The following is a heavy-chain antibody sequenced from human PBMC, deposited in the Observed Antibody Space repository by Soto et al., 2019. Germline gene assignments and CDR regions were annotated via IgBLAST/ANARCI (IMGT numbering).Heavy chain of an antibody. CDR3: ARGLAPQVVPAAIRLDP. J-gene: IGHJ5*02. Sequence: ASVKVSCKASGYTFTSYGISLVRQAPGQGLEWMGWISAYNGNTNYAQKLQGRVTMTTDTSTSTAYMELRSLRSDDTAVYYCARGLAPQVVPAAIRLDPWGQGTLVTVSS. D-gene: IGHD2-2*01. V-gene: IGHV1-18*01. CDR1: GYTFTSYG. CDR2: ISAYNGNT.